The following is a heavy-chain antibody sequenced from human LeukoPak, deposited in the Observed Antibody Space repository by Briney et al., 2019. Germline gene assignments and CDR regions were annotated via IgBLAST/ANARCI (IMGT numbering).Heavy chain of an antibody. D-gene: IGHD1-20*01. CDR1: GYSISSGYH. CDR2: IYRSGIT. V-gene: IGHV4-38-2*01. J-gene: IGHJ3*02. CDR3: ARHNWTFDI. Sequence: SETLSLTCVVSGYSISSGYHWGWIRQPPGKGLDWIGSIYRSGITYYNPSLKSRVTISVDTSKNQFSLKLSSVTAADTAVYYCARHNWTFDIWGQGTMVTDSS.